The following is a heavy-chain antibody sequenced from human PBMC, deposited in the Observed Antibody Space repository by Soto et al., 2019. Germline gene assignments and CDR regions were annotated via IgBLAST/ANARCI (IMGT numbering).Heavy chain of an antibody. Sequence: QVQLQESGPGLVKPSGTLSLTCAVSGGSISSSNWWSWVRQPPGKGLEWIGEIYHSGRTNYNPSLKSRVTISVDKSKNQFSLKLSSVTAADTAVYYCARVGKMATNVVGFDYWGQGTLVTVSS. D-gene: IGHD2-21*01. V-gene: IGHV4-4*02. CDR3: ARVGKMATNVVGFDY. CDR1: GGSISSSNW. CDR2: IYHSGRT. J-gene: IGHJ4*02.